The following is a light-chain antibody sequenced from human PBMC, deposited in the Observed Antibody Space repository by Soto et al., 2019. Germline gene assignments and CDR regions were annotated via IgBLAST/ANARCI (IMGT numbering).Light chain of an antibody. CDR2: APS. CDR3: QKYNSAPLT. Sequence: DIQMTQSPSSLSASVGDRVTIACRASQGISNYLAWYHQKPGQVPKLLIYAPSTLQAGVPSRFSGSGSGTDFTLTISSLQPEDVATYYCQKYNSAPLTFGGGTKVEIK. J-gene: IGKJ4*01. V-gene: IGKV1-27*01. CDR1: QGISNY.